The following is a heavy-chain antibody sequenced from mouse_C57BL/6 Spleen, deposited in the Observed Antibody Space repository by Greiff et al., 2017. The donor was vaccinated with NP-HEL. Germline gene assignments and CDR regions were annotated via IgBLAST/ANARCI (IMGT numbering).Heavy chain of an antibody. D-gene: IGHD1-1*01. Sequence: VQLQQSGPELVKPGASVKISCKASGYTFTDYYMNWVKQSHGKSLEWIGDINPNNGGTSYNQKFKGKATLTVDKSSSTAYMELRSLTSEDSAVYYCASPYYYGSSYGAWFAYWGQGTLVTVSA. CDR3: ASPYYYGSSYGAWFAY. CDR2: INPNNGGT. J-gene: IGHJ3*01. V-gene: IGHV1-26*01. CDR1: GYTFTDYY.